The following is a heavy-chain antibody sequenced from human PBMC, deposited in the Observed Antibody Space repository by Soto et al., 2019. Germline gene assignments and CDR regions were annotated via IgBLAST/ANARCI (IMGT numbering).Heavy chain of an antibody. D-gene: IGHD1-26*01. Sequence: GGCLRHPCRASGCTFISFVMHWFRQSPGKGLEWVAVIWYDGSNEYYADSVKGRFTISRDNSKNTLYLQMNSLRAEDTAVYYCARDRGVGATKAFDYWGQGP. CDR1: GCTFISFV. V-gene: IGHV3-33*01. CDR3: ARDRGVGATKAFDY. CDR2: IWYDGSNE. J-gene: IGHJ4*02.